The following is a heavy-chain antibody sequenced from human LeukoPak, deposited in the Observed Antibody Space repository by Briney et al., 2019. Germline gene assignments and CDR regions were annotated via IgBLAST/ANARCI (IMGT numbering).Heavy chain of an antibody. CDR3: TTLGYHLDS. J-gene: IGHJ4*02. CDR1: GFAFSAYE. CDR2: IAGSDTRT. D-gene: IGHD3-22*01. V-gene: IGHV3-48*03. Sequence: GGSLRLSCAASGFAFSAYEMNWVRQAPGKGLEWVSYIAGSDTRTYYADPVKGRFTISRDNTKNSLYLQMNSLRAEDSGLYYCTTLGYHLDSWGQGTLVTVSP.